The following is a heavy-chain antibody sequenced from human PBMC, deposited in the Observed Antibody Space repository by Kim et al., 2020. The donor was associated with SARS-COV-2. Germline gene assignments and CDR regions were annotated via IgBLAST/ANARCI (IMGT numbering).Heavy chain of an antibody. J-gene: IGHJ6*03. Sequence: SETLSLTCTVSGGSLSSSSYYWCWIRQPPGKGLEWIGTAYYSGNTYYNPSLKSRVTISVDTSKHQFSLKLGSVTAADTAVYYCSRHQWYSSGWYVAFYYYDMDVWGKGTTVTVSS. D-gene: IGHD6-19*01. CDR2: AYYSGNT. V-gene: IGHV4-39*01. CDR1: GGSLSSSSYY. CDR3: SRHQWYSSGWYVAFYYYDMDV.